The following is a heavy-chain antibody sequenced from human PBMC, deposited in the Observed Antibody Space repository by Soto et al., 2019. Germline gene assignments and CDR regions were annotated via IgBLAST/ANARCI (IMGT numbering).Heavy chain of an antibody. CDR3: ARAATYCLAW. D-gene: IGHD2-15*01. Sequence: EVQLVESGGGLVQPGGSLRLSCAASGFTFSGYGMAWVRQAPGKGLEWVANINQGGGEKYHVDSVKGRFTISRDNAENSLSLQMNSLTAEDTDVYYCARAATYCLAWWGRGTLVTVSS. CDR1: GFTFSGYG. J-gene: IGHJ4*02. CDR2: INQGGGEK. V-gene: IGHV3-7*03.